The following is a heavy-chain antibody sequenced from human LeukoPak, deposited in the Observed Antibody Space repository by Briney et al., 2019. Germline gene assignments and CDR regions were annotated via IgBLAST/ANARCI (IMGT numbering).Heavy chain of an antibody. D-gene: IGHD2-2*01. CDR3: AKDHYCSSTSRYYTGYYYGMDV. J-gene: IGHJ6*04. CDR2: ISYDGSNK. Sequence: GSLRLSCAASGFTFSSYGMHWVRQAPGKGLEWVAVISYDGSNKYYADSVEGRFTISRDNSKNTLYLQMNSLRAEDTAVYYCAKDHYCSSTSRYYTGYYYGMDVWGKGTTVTVSS. V-gene: IGHV3-30*18. CDR1: GFTFSSYG.